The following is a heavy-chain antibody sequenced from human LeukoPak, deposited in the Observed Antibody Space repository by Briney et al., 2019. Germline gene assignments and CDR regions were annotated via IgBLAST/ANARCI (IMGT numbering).Heavy chain of an antibody. V-gene: IGHV4-59*01. CDR1: WDSISRYY. CDR3: ARYDHAPSYYYYYMDV. CDR2: YYGGRT. D-gene: IGHD1-14*01. J-gene: IGHJ6*03. Sequence: SETLSLTHPVSWDSISRYYWSWIRQSPGKGLDWIGYYGGRTTYNPSLKSRVTMSVDTSKNQFSLKLTSVTAADTAVYYCARYDHAPSYYYYYMDVWGKGTTVTVPS.